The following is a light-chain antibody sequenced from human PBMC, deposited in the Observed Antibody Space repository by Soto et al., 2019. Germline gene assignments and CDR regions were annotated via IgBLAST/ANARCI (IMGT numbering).Light chain of an antibody. CDR2: EVS. J-gene: IGLJ2*01. CDR1: SSDVGNYNY. Sequence: QSALTQPASVSGSPGQSITISCTGTSSDVGNYNYVSWYQQHPGKAPKLMIYEVSNRPSGVSNRFSGSKSGNTATLTISGLQAEDEADYYCSSYTCISTYEVFGGGTKVTVL. V-gene: IGLV2-14*01. CDR3: SSYTCISTYEV.